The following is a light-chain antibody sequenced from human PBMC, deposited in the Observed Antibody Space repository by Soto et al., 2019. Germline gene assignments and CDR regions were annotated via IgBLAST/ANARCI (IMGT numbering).Light chain of an antibody. J-gene: IGLJ2*01. V-gene: IGLV2-11*01. Sequence: QSALTQPRSVSGSPGQSVTISCTGTNSDAGNYNYVSWYQQHAGKAPKLMIYDVSKRPSGVPARFSGSKSGNSAYLTISGLHAEDEADYYCCSYAGRSAVFGGGTKLTVL. CDR3: CSYAGRSAV. CDR2: DVS. CDR1: NSDAGNYNY.